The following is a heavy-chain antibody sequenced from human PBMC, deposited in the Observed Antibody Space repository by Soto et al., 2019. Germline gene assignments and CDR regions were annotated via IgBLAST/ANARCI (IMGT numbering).Heavy chain of an antibody. Sequence: GGSLRLSCTASGFSLSSFDMNWVRQAPGKGLEWVSYIGAGSSTIYYVDSVEGRFTISRDNAKNSLYLQMNSLRAEDTAVYYCASTTLGRYAFDIWGQGTMVTVSS. V-gene: IGHV3-48*04. D-gene: IGHD1-26*01. CDR1: GFSLSSFD. J-gene: IGHJ3*02. CDR2: IGAGSSTI. CDR3: ASTTLGRYAFDI.